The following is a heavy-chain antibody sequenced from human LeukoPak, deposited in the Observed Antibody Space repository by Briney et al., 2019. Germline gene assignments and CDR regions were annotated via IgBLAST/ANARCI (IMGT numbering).Heavy chain of an antibody. CDR2: IYYSGST. Sequence: SETLSLTCTVSGGSISSSSYYWSWIRQPPGKGLERIGSIYYSGSTYYNPSLKSRVTISVDTSKNQFSLKLSSVTAADTAVYYCARHLYGDYGTIDYWGQGTLVTVSS. CDR3: ARHLYGDYGTIDY. J-gene: IGHJ4*02. CDR1: GGSISSSSYY. D-gene: IGHD4-17*01. V-gene: IGHV4-39*01.